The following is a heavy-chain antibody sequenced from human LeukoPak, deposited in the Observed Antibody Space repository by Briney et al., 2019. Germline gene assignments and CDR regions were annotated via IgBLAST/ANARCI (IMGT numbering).Heavy chain of an antibody. CDR1: GYTFDKLW. CDR3: AIMYNSRWGLLY. V-gene: IGHV5-51*01. J-gene: IGHJ4*02. Sequence: LGESLKVSCTGSGYTFDKLWIVWVREMTGKGLELRGSINPAVSTTEYNPSFQGLVTFSADKSISTAFLQCRGLAASDTAKYYGAIMYNSRWGLLYWGPGTQVTVSS. CDR2: INPAVSTT. D-gene: IGHD6-19*01.